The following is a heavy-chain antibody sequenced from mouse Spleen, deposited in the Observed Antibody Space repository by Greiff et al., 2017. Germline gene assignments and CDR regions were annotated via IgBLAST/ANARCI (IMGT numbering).Heavy chain of an antibody. Sequence: QVQLQQSGPELVKPGASVKISCKASGYAFSSSWMNWVKQRPGQGLEWIGRIYPGDGDTNYNGKFKGKATLTADKSSSTAYMQLSSLTSVDSAVYFCARSNYYGSSLLDYWGQGTTLTVSS. J-gene: IGHJ2*01. CDR1: GYAFSSSW. CDR2: IYPGDGDT. CDR3: ARSNYYGSSLLDY. D-gene: IGHD1-1*01. V-gene: IGHV1-82*01.